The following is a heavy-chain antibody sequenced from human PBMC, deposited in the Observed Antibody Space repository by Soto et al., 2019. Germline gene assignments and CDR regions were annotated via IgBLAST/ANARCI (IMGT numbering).Heavy chain of an antibody. J-gene: IGHJ1*01. Sequence: QVQLVESGGGVVQPGRSLRLSCAASGFTFSSYAMHWVRQAPGKGLEWVAVISYDGSNKYYADSVKGRFTISRDNSKNTLYLQMNSLRAEDTAVYYCARGEWELLWYFQHWGQGTLVTVSS. CDR3: ARGEWELLWYFQH. V-gene: IGHV3-30-3*01. CDR1: GFTFSSYA. CDR2: ISYDGSNK. D-gene: IGHD1-26*01.